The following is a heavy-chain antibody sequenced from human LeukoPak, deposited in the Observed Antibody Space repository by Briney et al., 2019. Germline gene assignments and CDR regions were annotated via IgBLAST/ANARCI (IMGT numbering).Heavy chain of an antibody. Sequence: SETLSLTCTVSGGSISIYYWSWIRQPPGKGLEWIGYIYYSGSTNYKPSLKSRVTISVDTSKNPFSLKLSSVTAADTAVYYCARAEMVRGVTYYYYMDVWGKGTTVTVSS. CDR1: GGSISIYY. D-gene: IGHD3-10*01. CDR2: IYYSGST. CDR3: ARAEMVRGVTYYYYMDV. J-gene: IGHJ6*03. V-gene: IGHV4-59*01.